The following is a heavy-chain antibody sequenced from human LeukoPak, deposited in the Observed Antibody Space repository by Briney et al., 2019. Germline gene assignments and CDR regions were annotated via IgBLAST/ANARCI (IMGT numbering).Heavy chain of an antibody. V-gene: IGHV4-4*02. CDR1: GRSISSSNW. D-gene: IGHD4-17*01. Sequence: PAETLSLTCALSGRSISSSNWWSWVRQPPGKGLERIGEIYHSGSTNYNPSLTSRVTISVDKSKNQFSLKLSSVTAADTAVYYCARLVASVPIDYGEYETKYDAFDIWGQGTMVTVSS. CDR3: ARLVASVPIDYGEYETKYDAFDI. CDR2: IYHSGST. J-gene: IGHJ3*02.